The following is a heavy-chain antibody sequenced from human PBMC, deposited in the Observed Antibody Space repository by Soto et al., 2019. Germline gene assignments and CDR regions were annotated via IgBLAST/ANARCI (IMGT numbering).Heavy chain of an antibody. CDR3: ARDPGRDWYFDL. D-gene: IGHD2-15*01. CDR1: GFTFSSYS. J-gene: IGHJ2*01. CDR2: ISSSSSYI. V-gene: IGHV3-21*01. Sequence: NPGGSLRLSCAASGFTFSSYSMNWVRQAPGKGLEWVSSISSSSSYIYYADSVKGRFTISRDNAKNSLYLQMNSLRAEDTAVYYCARDPGRDWYFDLWGRGTLVTVSS.